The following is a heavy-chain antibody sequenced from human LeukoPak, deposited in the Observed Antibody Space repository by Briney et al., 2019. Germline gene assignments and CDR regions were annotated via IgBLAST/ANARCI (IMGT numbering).Heavy chain of an antibody. Sequence: PGGSLRLSCAASGFTFDDYAMHWVRQAPGKGLELVSGISWNSGILAYADSVKGRFTISRDNAKNSLYLQMNSLRPEDTAFYYCAKCDPYWYFDLWGRGTLVTVSS. V-gene: IGHV3-9*01. CDR1: GFTFDDYA. CDR3: AKCDPYWYFDL. J-gene: IGHJ2*01. CDR2: ISWNSGIL.